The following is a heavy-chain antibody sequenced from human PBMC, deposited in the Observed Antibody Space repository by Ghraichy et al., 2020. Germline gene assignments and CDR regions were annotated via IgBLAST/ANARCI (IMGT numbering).Heavy chain of an antibody. J-gene: IGHJ3*01. CDR2: IRYDGGKA. CDR3: ARDDAGNDNAFDL. V-gene: IGHV3-30*12. CDR1: GFTFSRYG. Sequence: GESLNISCAVSGFTFSRYGMHWVRQAPGKGLEWVAVIRYDGGKAEYTDSVKGRFTISRDNSKNTLFLQMISLRAEDTGVYYCARDDAGNDNAFDLWGPGTEVTVSS.